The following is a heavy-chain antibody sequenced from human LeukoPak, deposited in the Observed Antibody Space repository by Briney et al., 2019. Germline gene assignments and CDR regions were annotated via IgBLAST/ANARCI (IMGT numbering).Heavy chain of an antibody. CDR1: GYTFTSYY. J-gene: IGHJ6*03. V-gene: IGHV1-46*01. Sequence: ASVKVSCKASGYTFTSYYMHWVRQAPGQGLEWMGIINPNGGSTSYAQKFQGRVTMTRDTSTSTVYMELSSLRSEDTAVYYCARGPHAHGDVVPAAMRNYYYYYMDVWGKGTTVTVSS. CDR3: ARGPHAHGDVVPAAMRNYYYYYMDV. CDR2: INPNGGST. D-gene: IGHD2-2*01.